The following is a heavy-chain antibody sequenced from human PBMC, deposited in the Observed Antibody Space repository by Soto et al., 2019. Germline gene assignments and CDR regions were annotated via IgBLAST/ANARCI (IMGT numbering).Heavy chain of an antibody. CDR2: IIPMFGKA. CDR1: GGTFSRYA. V-gene: IGHV1-69*13. Sequence: SVKVSGKASGGTFSRYAMNWVRQAPGQGLEWMGGIIPMFGKANYAQKFQGRVTITADESTSTGYLELRSLTSEDTAVYYCARDGTLYDSSGYYYLYWGQGTRVTVS. D-gene: IGHD3-22*01. CDR3: ARDGTLYDSSGYYYLY. J-gene: IGHJ4*02.